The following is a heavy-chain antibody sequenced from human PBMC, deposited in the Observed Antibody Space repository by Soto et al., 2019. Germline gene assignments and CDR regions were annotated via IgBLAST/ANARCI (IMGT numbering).Heavy chain of an antibody. CDR1: GDSITSPDFY. D-gene: IGHD6-6*01. J-gene: IGHJ4*02. Sequence: PSETLSLTCTVSGDSITSPDFYWGWIRRPPGQGLEWIGTISHSGNTIYNPPLKSRVTISVDTSKNQFSLKLSSVTAADTAVYYCARIRQLASLDYWGQGTLVTVSS. CDR3: ARIRQLASLDY. V-gene: IGHV4-39*01. CDR2: ISHSGNT.